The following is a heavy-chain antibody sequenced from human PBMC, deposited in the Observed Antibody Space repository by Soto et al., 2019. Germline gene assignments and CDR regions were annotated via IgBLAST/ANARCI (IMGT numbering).Heavy chain of an antibody. D-gene: IGHD2-15*01. CDR3: ARGHLGITTTGTWYDFDY. V-gene: IGHV4-59*01. CDR2: IYYSGRT. J-gene: IGHJ4*02. CDR1: GDSISSYY. Sequence: SETLSLTCTVSGDSISSYYWTWIRQPPGKGLEYIGYIYYSGRTYYNPSLKSRVTISVDTSKNQFSLKLSSVTAADTAVYYCARGHLGITTTGTWYDFDYWGQGTLVIV.